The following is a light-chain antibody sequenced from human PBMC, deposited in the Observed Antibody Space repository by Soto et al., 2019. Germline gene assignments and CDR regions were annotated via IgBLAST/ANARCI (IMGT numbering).Light chain of an antibody. Sequence: EIVLTQSPGTLSLSPGERATLSCRASQTVISNYLAWYQQKPGQAPRLLIYGASTRATGIPDRFSGSGSGTDFTLIISRLEPEDFAGYYCQQYGSSSWTFGPGTMVDIK. V-gene: IGKV3-20*01. CDR3: QQYGSSSWT. J-gene: IGKJ1*01. CDR2: GAS. CDR1: QTVISNY.